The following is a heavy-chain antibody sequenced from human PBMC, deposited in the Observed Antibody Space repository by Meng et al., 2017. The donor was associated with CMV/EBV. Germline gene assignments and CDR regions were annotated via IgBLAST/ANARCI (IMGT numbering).Heavy chain of an antibody. Sequence: GGSLRLSCAASGFTFSSYAMSWVRQAPGKGLEWVSVIYSGGSSTYYADSVKGRFTISRDNSKNTLYLQMNSLRAEDTAVYYCAKGGSLRYFDWHPVDYWGQGTLITVSS. D-gene: IGHD3-9*01. J-gene: IGHJ4*02. V-gene: IGHV3-23*03. CDR3: AKGGSLRYFDWHPVDY. CDR1: GFTFSSYA. CDR2: IYSGGSST.